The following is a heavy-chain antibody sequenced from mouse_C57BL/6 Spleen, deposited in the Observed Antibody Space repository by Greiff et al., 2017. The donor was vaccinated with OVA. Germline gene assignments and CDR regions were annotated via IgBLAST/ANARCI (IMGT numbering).Heavy chain of an antibody. CDR3: ARGELGRRIAY. J-gene: IGHJ3*01. D-gene: IGHD4-1*01. V-gene: IGHV1-61*01. CDR1: GYTFTSYW. CDR2: IYPSDSET. Sequence: QVQLQQPGAELVRPGSSVKLSCKASGYTFTSYWMDWVKQRPGQGLEWIGNIYPSDSETHYNQKFKDKATLTVDKSSSTAYMQLSSLTSEDSAVYYCARGELGRRIAYWGQGTLVTVSA.